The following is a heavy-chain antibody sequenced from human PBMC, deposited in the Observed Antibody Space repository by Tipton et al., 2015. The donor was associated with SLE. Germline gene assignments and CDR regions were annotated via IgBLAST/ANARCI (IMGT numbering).Heavy chain of an antibody. V-gene: IGHV4-59*12. CDR3: ARDPTGTTPYAFDI. CDR1: GGSISSYY. J-gene: IGHJ3*02. Sequence: TLSLTCTVSGGSISSYYWSWIRQPPGKGLEWIGSIYYSGSTYYNPSLKSRVTISVDTSKNQFSLKLSSVTAADTAVYYCARDPTGTTPYAFDIWGQGTMVTVSS. D-gene: IGHD1-1*01. CDR2: IYYSGST.